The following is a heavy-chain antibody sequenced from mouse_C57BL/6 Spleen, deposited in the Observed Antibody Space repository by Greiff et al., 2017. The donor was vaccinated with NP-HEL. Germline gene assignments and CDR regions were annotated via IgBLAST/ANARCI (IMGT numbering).Heavy chain of an antibody. CDR1: GYTFTSYW. V-gene: IGHV1-69*01. Sequence: QVQLQQPGAELVMPGASVKLSCKASGYTFTSYWMHWVKQRPGQGLEWIGEIDPSDSYTNYNQKFKGKTTLTVAKSSSTAYMQLSSLTSEDSAVYYCARLEIWNGSSYVMDAMDYWGQGTSVTVSS. CDR3: ARLEIWNGSSYVMDAMDY. J-gene: IGHJ4*01. D-gene: IGHD1-1*01. CDR2: IDPSDSYT.